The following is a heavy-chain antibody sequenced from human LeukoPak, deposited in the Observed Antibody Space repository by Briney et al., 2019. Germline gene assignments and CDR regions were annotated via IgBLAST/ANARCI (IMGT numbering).Heavy chain of an antibody. Sequence: SETLSLTCAVYGGSFSGYYWSWIRQPPGKGLEWIGEINHSGSTNYNPSLKSRVTISVDTFKNQFSLKLSSVTAADTAVYYCARVGYYFDYWGQGTLVTVSS. CDR1: GGSFSGYY. J-gene: IGHJ4*02. D-gene: IGHD3-10*01. V-gene: IGHV4-34*01. CDR3: ARVGYYFDY. CDR2: INHSGST.